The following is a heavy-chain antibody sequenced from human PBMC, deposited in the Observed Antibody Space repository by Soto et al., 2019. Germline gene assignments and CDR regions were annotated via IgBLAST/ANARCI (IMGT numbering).Heavy chain of an antibody. D-gene: IGHD2-15*01. V-gene: IGHV1-18*01. CDR3: VRCYCSVGSCYACWHFDL. CDR2: ISASTRNT. CDR1: GYTFSDYA. J-gene: IGHJ2*01. Sequence: QVQLVQSGGEVKKPGASVKVSCQASGYTFSDYAISWVRQAPGQGLEWMGWISASTRNTDQAQNFQGRVIMTLDTSTNTAYTELRCLRSDDTAVYYCVRCYCSVGSCYACWHFDLWGRGTLVTVSS.